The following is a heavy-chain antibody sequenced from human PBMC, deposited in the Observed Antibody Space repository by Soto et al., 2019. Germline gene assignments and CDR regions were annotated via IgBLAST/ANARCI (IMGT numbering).Heavy chain of an antibody. D-gene: IGHD6-19*01. Sequence: EVQLVESGGGLVQPGGSLRLSCAASGFTFSSYEMNWVRQAPGKGLEWVSYISSSGSTIYYADSVKGRFTISRDNAKNSLYLQMNSLRAEDTAVYYCARDSSGSYYYYYYGMDVWGQGTTVTVSS. CDR1: GFTFSSYE. CDR3: ARDSSGSYYYYYYGMDV. J-gene: IGHJ6*02. V-gene: IGHV3-48*03. CDR2: ISSSGSTI.